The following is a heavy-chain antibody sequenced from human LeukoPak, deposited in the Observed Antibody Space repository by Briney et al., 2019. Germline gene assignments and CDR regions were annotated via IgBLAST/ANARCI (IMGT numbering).Heavy chain of an antibody. J-gene: IGHJ4*02. CDR2: ISYDGSDK. D-gene: IGHD6-19*01. Sequence: GGSLRLSCAASGFTFSSYAMHWVRQAPGQGLEWVAVISYDGSDKYYADSVKGRFTISRDNSKNTLYLQMNSLRAEDTAVYDCARGASVAVAGTFLGYWGQGTLVTVSS. CDR1: GFTFSSYA. CDR3: ARGASVAVAGTFLGY. V-gene: IGHV3-30-3*01.